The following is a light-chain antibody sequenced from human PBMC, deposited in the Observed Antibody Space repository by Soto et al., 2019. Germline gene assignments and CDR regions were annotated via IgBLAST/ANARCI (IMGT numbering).Light chain of an antibody. CDR3: QQYDTLPLS. CDR1: QDISNY. CDR2: DAS. J-gene: IGKJ3*01. Sequence: DLQMTQSPSSLSASVGDRVTITCQASQDISNYLNWYQQKPGEPPKLLINDASSLETGVPSRFSGSGSRTDFAFTITSLQPEDIATYYCQQYDTLPLSFGPGTKVEVK. V-gene: IGKV1-33*01.